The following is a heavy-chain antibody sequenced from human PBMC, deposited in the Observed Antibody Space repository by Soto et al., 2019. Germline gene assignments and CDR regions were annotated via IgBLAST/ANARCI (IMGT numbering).Heavy chain of an antibody. CDR1: GDSVSSNSDA. V-gene: IGHV6-1*01. CDR2: TYYRSKWYS. CDR3: AKGSGAARAFDI. D-gene: IGHD7-27*01. Sequence: SQTLSLTCAISGDSVSSNSDAWNWIRQSPSRGLEWLGRTYYRSKWYSDYAVSLKSRITINPDTSKNQFSLHLKSVTPEDTAVYYCAKGSGAARAFDIWGQGTVVTASS. J-gene: IGHJ3*02.